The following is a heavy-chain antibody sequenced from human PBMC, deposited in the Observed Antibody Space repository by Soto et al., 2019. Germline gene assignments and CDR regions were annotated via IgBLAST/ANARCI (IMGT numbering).Heavy chain of an antibody. CDR3: AKSPPLYSNYAYYYYMDV. Sequence: GGSLRLSCAASGFTFSSYSMNWVRQAPGKGLERVSYISSSSSTIYYADSVKGRFTISRDNAKNSLYLQMNSLRAEDTAVYYCAKSPPLYSNYAYYYYMDVWGKGTTVTVSS. D-gene: IGHD4-4*01. V-gene: IGHV3-48*01. J-gene: IGHJ6*03. CDR1: GFTFSSYS. CDR2: ISSSSSTI.